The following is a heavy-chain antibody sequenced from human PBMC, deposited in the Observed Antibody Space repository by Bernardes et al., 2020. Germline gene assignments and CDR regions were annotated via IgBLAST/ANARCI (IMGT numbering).Heavy chain of an antibody. CDR3: ARSDIVVVVAADY. V-gene: IGHV1-2*06. CDR1: GYTFTGYY. J-gene: IGHJ4*02. D-gene: IGHD2-15*01. Sequence: ASLKVSCKASGYTFTGYYMHWVRQAPGQGLEWMGRINPNSGGTNYAQKFQGRVTMTRDTSISTAYMELSRLRSDDTAVYYCARSDIVVVVAADYWGQGTLVTVSS. CDR2: INPNSGGT.